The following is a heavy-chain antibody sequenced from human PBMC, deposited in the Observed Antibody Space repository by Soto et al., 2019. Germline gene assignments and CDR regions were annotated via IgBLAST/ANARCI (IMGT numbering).Heavy chain of an antibody. J-gene: IGHJ5*02. D-gene: IGHD6-19*01. CDR3: AKGDSSWVSWFDP. Sequence: SVKVSCKASGYTFTAQYLHWVRKAPVEGLEWMGWINPTTGATRYAQKFQGRVTMTRDTSMSTAYLEVRSLRPDDTAVYYCAKGDSSWVSWFDPWGQGTLVTVSS. V-gene: IGHV1-2*02. CDR1: GYTFTAQY. CDR2: INPTTGAT.